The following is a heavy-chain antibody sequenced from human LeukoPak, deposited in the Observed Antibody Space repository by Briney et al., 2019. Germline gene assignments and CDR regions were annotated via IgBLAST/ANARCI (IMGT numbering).Heavy chain of an antibody. J-gene: IGHJ4*02. V-gene: IGHV4-59*01. D-gene: IGHD3-22*01. CDR2: IYYSGST. Sequence: PSETLFLTCTVSGGSIDIYYWNWIRQPPGKGLEWLGYIYYSGSTNYNPSLKSRVTISVDTSKNQFSLKLRSVTAADTAVYYCAAHDTSGYYSGYWGQGTLVTVSS. CDR3: AAHDTSGYYSGY. CDR1: GGSIDIYY.